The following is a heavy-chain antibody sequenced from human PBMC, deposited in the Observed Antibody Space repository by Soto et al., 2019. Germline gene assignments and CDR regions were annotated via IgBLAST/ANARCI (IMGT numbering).Heavy chain of an antibody. J-gene: IGHJ4*02. CDR2: IYYSGST. CDR1: GGSISGYY. D-gene: IGHD7-27*01. CDR3: ARRWGYSFDY. Sequence: QLQLQESGPGLVKPSETLSLTCTVSGGSISGYYWGWIRRPPGKGLEWIGSIYYSGSTYYNPSLKSRVTISVDTSKNQLSLKLSSVTAADTAVYYCARRWGYSFDYWGQGTLVTVSS. V-gene: IGHV4-39*01.